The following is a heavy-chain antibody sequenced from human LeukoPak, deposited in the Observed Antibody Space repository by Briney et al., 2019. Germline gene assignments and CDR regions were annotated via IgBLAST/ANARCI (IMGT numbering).Heavy chain of an antibody. CDR2: MNPNSGNT. J-gene: IGHJ6*03. V-gene: IGHV1-8*02. CDR1: GGTFSSYA. CDR3: ARGFNDCSGGSCYSYYYYYMDV. Sequence: ASVKVSCKASGGTFSSYAINWVRQATGQGLEWMGWMNPNSGNTGYAQKFQGRVTMTRNTSISTAYMELSSLRSEDTAVYYCARGFNDCSGGSCYSYYYYYMDVWGKGTTVTISS. D-gene: IGHD2-15*01.